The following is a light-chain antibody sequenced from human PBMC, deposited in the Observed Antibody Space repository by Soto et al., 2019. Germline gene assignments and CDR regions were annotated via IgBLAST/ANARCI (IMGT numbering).Light chain of an antibody. CDR1: QGISTY. J-gene: IGKJ5*01. CDR2: AAS. CDR3: QQSYSIPIT. Sequence: SKSLSFLSSNVGDRVTITCRASQGISTYLNWYRQKPGKAPKVLIYAASSLQSGVPSRFSGSGSGTDFTLTISSLQPEDFATYHCQQSYSIPITFGQGTRLEI. V-gene: IGKV1-39*01.